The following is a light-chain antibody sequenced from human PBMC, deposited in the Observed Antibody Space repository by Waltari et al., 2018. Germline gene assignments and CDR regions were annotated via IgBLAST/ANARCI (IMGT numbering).Light chain of an antibody. V-gene: IGKV3-20*01. J-gene: IGKJ1*01. Sequence: ELVMTQSPGTLSLFPGQRVTLSCRASQSVTRALAWYQQKAGPAPMLLIYAAYTRAPGIPDRFSGSGSGTDFSLTISRLEPEDFAVYYCQHYVRLPATFGQGTKVEIK. CDR1: QSVTRA. CDR3: QHYVRLPAT. CDR2: AAY.